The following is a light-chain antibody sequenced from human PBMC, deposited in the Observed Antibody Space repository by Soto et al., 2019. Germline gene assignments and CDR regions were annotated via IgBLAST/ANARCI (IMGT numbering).Light chain of an antibody. V-gene: IGKV1-33*01. J-gene: IGKJ3*01. CDR2: DAS. CDR1: QDIKNY. Sequence: DIQMTQSASSVSASVGDRVTTTCQASQDIKNYLNWYQQKSGKAPKLLIYDASDLETGVPSRFSGSGSGTDFTLTISSLQPEDFATYFCQQGYSFAFTFGPGTKVDIK. CDR3: QQGYSFAFT.